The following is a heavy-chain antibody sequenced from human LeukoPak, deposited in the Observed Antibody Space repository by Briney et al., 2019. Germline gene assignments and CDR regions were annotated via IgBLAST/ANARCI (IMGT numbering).Heavy chain of an antibody. V-gene: IGHV3-30*02. D-gene: IGHD6-19*01. J-gene: IGHJ2*01. Sequence: GGSLRLSCAASGFAFSAYGMHWVRQAPGKGLEWVAYIHNDESKTHYTDSVKGRFTISRDISRSTLYLQMNRLRAEDTAVYYCATQGGAYSSGWYFDVWGRGTLVTVSS. CDR3: ATQGGAYSSGWYFDV. CDR2: IHNDESKT. CDR1: GFAFSAYG.